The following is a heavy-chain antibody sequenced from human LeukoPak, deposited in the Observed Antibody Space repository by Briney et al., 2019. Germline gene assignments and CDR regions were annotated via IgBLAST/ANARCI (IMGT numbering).Heavy chain of an antibody. D-gene: IGHD2-8*01. J-gene: IGHJ1*01. CDR1: GGSISSYY. CDR3: ARGGGNGVVSRSCFQH. Sequence: SETLSLTCTVSGGSISSYYWNWIRQPPGKGLGWIGYIYYSGSTNYNPSLKSRVTILVDTSKNQFSLKLSSVTAADTAVYYCARGGGNGVVSRSCFQHWGQGTLVTVSS. CDR2: IYYSGST. V-gene: IGHV4-59*01.